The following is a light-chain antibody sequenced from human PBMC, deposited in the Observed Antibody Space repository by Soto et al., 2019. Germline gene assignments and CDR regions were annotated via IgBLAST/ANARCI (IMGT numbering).Light chain of an antibody. J-gene: IGKJ1*01. CDR3: QQYGSSPRT. CDR1: QSVSSTF. Sequence: EIVLTQSPGTLSLSPGERATLSCRASQSVSSTFLAWYQHKPGQAPRLLISGASTRATGIPDRFSGSGSGTDFTLTISRLEPVDVAVYYCQQYGSSPRTFGQGTKVDLK. CDR2: GAS. V-gene: IGKV3-20*01.